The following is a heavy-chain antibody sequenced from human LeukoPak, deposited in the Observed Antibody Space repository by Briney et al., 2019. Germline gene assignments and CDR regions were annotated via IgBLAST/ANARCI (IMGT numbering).Heavy chain of an antibody. CDR1: GFTFSSYA. Sequence: SGGSLRLSCAASGFTFSSYAMHWVRQAPGKGLEWVAVISYDGSNKYYADSVKGRFTIPRDNSKNTLYLQMNSLRAEDTAVYDCARDIMVRIAAAIYWGQGTLVTVSS. D-gene: IGHD6-13*01. J-gene: IGHJ4*02. CDR2: ISYDGSNK. V-gene: IGHV3-30-3*01. CDR3: ARDIMVRIAAAIY.